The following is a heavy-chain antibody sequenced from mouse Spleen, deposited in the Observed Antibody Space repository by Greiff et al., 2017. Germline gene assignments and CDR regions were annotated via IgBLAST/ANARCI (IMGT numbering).Heavy chain of an antibody. V-gene: IGHV1S137*01. D-gene: IGHD2-4*01. CDR1: GYTFTDYA. CDR2: ISTYYGDA. J-gene: IGHJ4*01. Sequence: VQLQQSGAELVRPGVSVKISCKGSGYTFTDYAMHWVKQSHAKSLEWIGVISTYYGDASYNQKFKGKATMTVDKSSSTAYMELARLTSEDSAIYYCARSTMITDAMDYWGQGTSVTVSS. CDR3: ARSTMITDAMDY.